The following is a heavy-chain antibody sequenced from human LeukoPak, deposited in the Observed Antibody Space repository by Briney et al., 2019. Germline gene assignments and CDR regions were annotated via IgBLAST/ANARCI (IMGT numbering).Heavy chain of an antibody. J-gene: IGHJ4*02. D-gene: IGHD1-26*01. CDR1: GYTFTGYY. CDR3: ARSRGSYHQLDY. V-gene: IGHV1-2*02. CDR2: INPNSGGT. Sequence: ASVKVSCKASGYTFTGYYIHWVRQAPGQGLEWMGWINPNSGGTNYAQKFQGRVTMTRDTSISTAYMELSRLRSDDTAVYYCARSRGSYHQLDYWGQGTLVTVSS.